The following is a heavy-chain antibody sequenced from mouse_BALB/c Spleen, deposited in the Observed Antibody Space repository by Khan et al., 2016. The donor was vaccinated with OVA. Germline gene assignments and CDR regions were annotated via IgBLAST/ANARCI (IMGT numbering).Heavy chain of an antibody. J-gene: IGHJ3*01. Sequence: EVELVESGGGLVKPGGPLKLSCAASGFTFSTYAMSWVRQTPEKRLEWVATISSGGDYTYYPHSVKGRFTISRDNSKHTLYIQMSSLMSDDTAIYYCARHNYGPFAYWGQGTLVTVSA. CDR2: ISSGGDYT. CDR1: GFTFSTYA. CDR3: ARHNYGPFAY. D-gene: IGHD1-1*01. V-gene: IGHV5-9-3*01.